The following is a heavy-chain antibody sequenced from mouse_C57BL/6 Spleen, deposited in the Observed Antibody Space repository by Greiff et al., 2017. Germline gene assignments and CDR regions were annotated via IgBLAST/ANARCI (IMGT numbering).Heavy chain of an antibody. D-gene: IGHD4-1*01. CDR3: TRDLNWDGYFDN. CDR2: ISSGGDYI. Sequence: EVHLVESGEGLVKPGGSLKLSCAASGFTFSSYAMSWVRQTPEKRLEWVAYISSGGDYIYYADTVKGRFTISRDNARNTLYLQMSSLKSEDTAMYYCTRDLNWDGYFDNWGQGTTLTVSS. V-gene: IGHV5-9-1*02. CDR1: GFTFSSYA. J-gene: IGHJ2*01.